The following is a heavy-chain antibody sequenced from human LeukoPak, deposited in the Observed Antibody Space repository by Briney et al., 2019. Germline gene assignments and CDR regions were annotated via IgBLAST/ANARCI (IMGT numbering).Heavy chain of an antibody. Sequence: GGSLRLSCAASGFTFSSYGMHWVRQAPGKGLEWVAVISYDGSSKYYADSVKGRFTISRDNSKNTLSLQMNSLRAEDTAVFYCARSHDYSNYPGMDVWGPGTTVTVSS. CDR1: GFTFSSYG. V-gene: IGHV3-30-3*01. CDR2: ISYDGSSK. D-gene: IGHD4-11*01. CDR3: ARSHDYSNYPGMDV. J-gene: IGHJ6*02.